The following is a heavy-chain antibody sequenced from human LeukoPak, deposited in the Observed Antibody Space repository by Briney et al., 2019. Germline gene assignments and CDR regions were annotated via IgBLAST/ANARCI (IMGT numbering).Heavy chain of an antibody. D-gene: IGHD3-22*01. CDR1: GFTFSSYA. CDR2: ISGSGGST. CDR3: ARGGYYDSSGYLLGD. V-gene: IGHV3-23*01. J-gene: IGHJ4*02. Sequence: GGSLRLSCAASGFTFSSYAMSWVRQAPGKGLEWVSAISGSGGSTYYADSVKGRFTISRDNSKNTLYLQMNSLRAEDTAVYYCARGGYYDSSGYLLGDWGQRTLVTVPS.